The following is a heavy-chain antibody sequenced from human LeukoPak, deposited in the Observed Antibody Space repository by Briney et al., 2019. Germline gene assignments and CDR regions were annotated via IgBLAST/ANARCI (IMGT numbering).Heavy chain of an antibody. CDR3: ARVGVTGDWYFDL. V-gene: IGHV1-46*01. CDR2: INPSGSRT. CDR1: GYTFTSYY. Sequence: ASVKVSCTASGYTFTSYYMHWVRQAPGQGLEWMGIINPSGSRTSYAQKVQGRVTMTRDTSTSTVYMELSSLRSEDTAVYYCARVGVTGDWYFDLWGRGTLVTVSS. D-gene: IGHD2-21*02. J-gene: IGHJ2*01.